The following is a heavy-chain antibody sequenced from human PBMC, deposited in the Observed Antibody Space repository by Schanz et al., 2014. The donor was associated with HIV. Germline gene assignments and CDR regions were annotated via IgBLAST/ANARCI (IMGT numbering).Heavy chain of an antibody. D-gene: IGHD6-13*01. V-gene: IGHV3-33*01. CDR1: GFTFSSYG. Sequence: QVQLVESGGGLVKPGGSLRLSCAASGFTFSSYGMHWVRQAPGKGLEWVAVIWFDGSNKYYADSVKGRFTISRDNSKKTLYLQMNSLRAEDTAVYYCVRDNHDSTWYEGYYYGMDVWGQGTTVTVSS. CDR2: IWFDGSNK. CDR3: VRDNHDSTWYEGYYYGMDV. J-gene: IGHJ6*02.